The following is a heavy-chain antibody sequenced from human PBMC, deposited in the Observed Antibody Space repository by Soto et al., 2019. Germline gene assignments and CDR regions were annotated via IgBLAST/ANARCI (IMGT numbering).Heavy chain of an antibody. Sequence: QVQLVESGGGVVQPGRSLRLSCAASGFTFSSYGMHWVRQAPGKGLEWVAVISYDGSNKYYADSVQGRFTISRDNSKNTMYLQMNSLRAEDTAAYYCAKDSRIVVVTAPYDYWGQGTLVTVSS. CDR3: AKDSRIVVVTAPYDY. D-gene: IGHD2-21*02. J-gene: IGHJ4*02. CDR1: GFTFSSYG. V-gene: IGHV3-30*18. CDR2: ISYDGSNK.